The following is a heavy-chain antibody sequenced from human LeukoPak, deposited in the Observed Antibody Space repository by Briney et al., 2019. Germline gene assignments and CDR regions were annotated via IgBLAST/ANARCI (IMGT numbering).Heavy chain of an antibody. V-gene: IGHV4-34*01. CDR1: GGSFSGYY. CDR2: INHSGST. CDR3: ARDLRRGRYCSSTSCPDWFDP. D-gene: IGHD2-2*01. Sequence: PSETLSLTCAVYGGSFSGYYWSWIRQPPGKGLEWIGEINHSGSTNYNPSLKSRVTISVDTSKNQFSLKLSSVTAADTAVYYCARDLRRGRYCSSTSCPDWFDPWGQGTLVTVSS. J-gene: IGHJ5*02.